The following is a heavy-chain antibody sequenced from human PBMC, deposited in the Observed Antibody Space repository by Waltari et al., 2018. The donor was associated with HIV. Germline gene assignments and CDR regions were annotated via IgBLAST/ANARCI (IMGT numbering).Heavy chain of an antibody. V-gene: IGHV3-21*01. CDR3: ASEDFWSGPHN. D-gene: IGHD3-3*01. J-gene: IGHJ4*02. CDR2: ISSTSSFI. CDR1: GFTFNTFS. Sequence: EVQLVESGGGLVKPGGSLRLSCVVSGFTFNTFSMKWVRQAPGKVLEWVSSISSTSSFIYYADSVKGRFTISRDNAKNSLYLQINNLRVEDTAVYYCASEDFWSGPHNWGQGTLVTVSS.